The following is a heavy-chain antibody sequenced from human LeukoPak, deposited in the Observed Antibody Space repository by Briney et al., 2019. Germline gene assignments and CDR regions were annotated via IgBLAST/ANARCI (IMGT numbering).Heavy chain of an antibody. CDR2: FDPEDGET. V-gene: IGHV1-24*01. CDR1: GYTLTELS. Sequence: WASVKVSCKVSGYTLTELSMHWVRQAPGKGLEWMGGFDPEDGETIYAQKFQGRVTMTRNTSISTAYMELSSLRSEDTAVYYCARGGSAAIPTPYYYYMDVWGEGTTVTVSS. J-gene: IGHJ6*03. D-gene: IGHD2-2*01. CDR3: ARGGSAAIPTPYYYYMDV.